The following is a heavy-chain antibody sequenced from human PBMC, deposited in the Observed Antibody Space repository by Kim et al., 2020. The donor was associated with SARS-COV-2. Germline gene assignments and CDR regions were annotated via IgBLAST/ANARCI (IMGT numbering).Heavy chain of an antibody. V-gene: IGHV3-33*01. J-gene: IGHJ4*02. CDR2: IWYDGSNK. CDR3: AMLAPTVRSAAAGTRADY. Sequence: GGSLRLSCAASGFTFSSYGMHWVRQAPGKGLEWVAVIWYDGSNKYYADSVKGRFTISRDNSKNTLYLQMNSLRAEDTAVYYCAMLAPTVRSAAAGTRADYWGQGTLVTVSS. CDR1: GFTFSSYG. D-gene: IGHD6-13*01.